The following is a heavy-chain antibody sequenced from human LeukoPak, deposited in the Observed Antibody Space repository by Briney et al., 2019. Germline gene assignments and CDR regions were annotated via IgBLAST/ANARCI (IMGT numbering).Heavy chain of an antibody. J-gene: IGHJ4*02. D-gene: IGHD2-15*01. V-gene: IGHV4-34*01. CDR2: INHSGST. CDR3: ARGVVPFDY. Sequence: PSETLSLTCAVYGGSFSGYYWSWIRQPPGKGLEWIGEINHSGSTNYNPSLKGRVTISVDTSKNQFSLKLSSVTAADTAVYYCARGVVPFDYWGQGTLVTVSS. CDR1: GGSFSGYY.